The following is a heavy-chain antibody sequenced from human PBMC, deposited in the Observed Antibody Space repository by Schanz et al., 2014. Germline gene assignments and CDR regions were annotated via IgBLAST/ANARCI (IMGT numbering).Heavy chain of an antibody. J-gene: IGHJ4*02. CDR3: VPMSIAAH. CDR1: GFTFSNYS. CDR2: ISSTSSYI. Sequence: EVQLVESGGGLVKPGGSLRLSCAASGFTFSNYSMNWVRQAPGKGLEWVSSISSTSSYIFYADSVKGRFTISRDNAKNSLYLQMNSRRAEDTAVYYCVPMSIAAHWGQGTLVTVSS. D-gene: IGHD6-6*01. V-gene: IGHV3-21*01.